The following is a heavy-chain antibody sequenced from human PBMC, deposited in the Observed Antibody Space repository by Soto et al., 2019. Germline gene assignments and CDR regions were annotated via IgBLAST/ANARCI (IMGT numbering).Heavy chain of an antibody. CDR1: GGSISSSSYY. CDR3: ASVGATYYYYGMDV. J-gene: IGHJ6*02. D-gene: IGHD1-26*01. CDR2: IYYSGST. Sequence: SETLSLTCTVSGGSISSSSYYWGWIRQPPGKGLEWIGSIYYSGSTYYNPSLKSRVTISVDTSKNQFSLKMRTVTAADTAVYYCASVGATYYYYGMDVWGQGTTVTVSS. V-gene: IGHV4-39*01.